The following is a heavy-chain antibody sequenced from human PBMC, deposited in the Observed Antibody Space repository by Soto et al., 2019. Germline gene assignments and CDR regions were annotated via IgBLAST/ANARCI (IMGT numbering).Heavy chain of an antibody. V-gene: IGHV3-23*01. J-gene: IGHJ6*02. Sequence: PGVSLRLSCAASGFTFSSYAMSWVRQAPGKGLEWVSAISGSGGSTYYADSVKGRFTISRDNSKNTLYLQMNSLRAEDTAVYYCAKDRGGYSGYYLYYYYYGMDVWGQGTTVNVSS. D-gene: IGHD5-12*01. CDR2: ISGSGGST. CDR3: AKDRGGYSGYYLYYYYYGMDV. CDR1: GFTFSSYA.